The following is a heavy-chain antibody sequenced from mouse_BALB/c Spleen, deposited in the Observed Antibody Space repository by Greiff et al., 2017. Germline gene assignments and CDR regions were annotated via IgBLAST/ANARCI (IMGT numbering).Heavy chain of an antibody. Sequence: VQLKESGPELVKPGASVKMSCKASGYTFTSYVMHWVKQKPGQGLEWIGYINPYNDGTKYNEKFKGKATLTSDKSSSTAYMELSSLTSEDSAVYYCARRGIGYGNYAMDYWGQGTSVTVSS. CDR2: INPYNDGT. J-gene: IGHJ4*01. V-gene: IGHV1-14*01. D-gene: IGHD2-10*02. CDR3: ARRGIGYGNYAMDY. CDR1: GYTFTSYV.